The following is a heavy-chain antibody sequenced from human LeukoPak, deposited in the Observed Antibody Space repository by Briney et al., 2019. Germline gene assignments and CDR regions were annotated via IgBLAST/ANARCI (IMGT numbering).Heavy chain of an antibody. J-gene: IGHJ5*02. Sequence: ASVKVSCKASGYTFTSYYMHWVRQAPGQGLEWMGIINPSGGSTSYAQKFQGRVTMTRDTSTSTVYMELSSLRSEDTAVYYCARALTGWGYDILTGYYHDWFDPWGREPWSPSPQ. CDR1: GYTFTSYY. V-gene: IGHV1-46*01. CDR2: INPSGGST. CDR3: ARALTGWGYDILTGYYHDWFDP. D-gene: IGHD3-9*01.